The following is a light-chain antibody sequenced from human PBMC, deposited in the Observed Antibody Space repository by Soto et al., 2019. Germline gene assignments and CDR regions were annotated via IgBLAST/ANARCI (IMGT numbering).Light chain of an antibody. V-gene: IGLV1-51*02. CDR2: ENN. Sequence: QSVLTQPPSVSAAPGQKVTISCSGSSSNIGFNYVSWYQQLPGTAPKLLIYENNKRPSGIPDRFSGSKSGTSATLGITGLQTGDEADYYCGTWDSSLSALFGGGTKVTVL. CDR1: SSNIGFNY. CDR3: GTWDSSLSAL. J-gene: IGLJ2*01.